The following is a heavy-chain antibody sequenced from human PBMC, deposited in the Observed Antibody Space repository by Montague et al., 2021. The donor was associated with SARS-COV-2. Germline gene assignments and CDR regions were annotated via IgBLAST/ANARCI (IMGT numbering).Heavy chain of an antibody. J-gene: IGHJ5*02. CDR1: GYSISSGYY. D-gene: IGHD3-22*01. CDR2: IYHSGST. V-gene: IGHV4-38-2*02. CDR3: ARVRSITMIVVVITPMGWFDP. Sequence: SETLSLTCTVSGYSISSGYYWGWIRQPPGKGLEWIGSIYHSGSTYYNPSLKSRVTISVDTSKNQFSLKLGSVTAADTAVYYCARVRSITMIVVVITPMGWFDPWGQGTLVTVSS.